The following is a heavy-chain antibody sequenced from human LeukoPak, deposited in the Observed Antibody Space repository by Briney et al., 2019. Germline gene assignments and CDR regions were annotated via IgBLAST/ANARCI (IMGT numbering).Heavy chain of an antibody. D-gene: IGHD3-9*01. CDR3: ARVKLTHFDY. CDR2: IYYSGST. CDR1: GGSISSYY. J-gene: IGHJ4*02. V-gene: IGHV4-59*01. Sequence: SETLSLTCTASGGSISSYYWSWIRQPPGKGLEWIGYIYYSGSTNYNPSLKSRVTISVDTSKNQFSLKLSSVTAADTAVYYCARVKLTHFDYWGRGTLVTVSS.